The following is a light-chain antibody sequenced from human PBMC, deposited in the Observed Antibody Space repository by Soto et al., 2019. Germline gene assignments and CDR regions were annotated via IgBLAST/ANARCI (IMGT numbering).Light chain of an antibody. Sequence: EIVLTQSPASLSLSPGERATLSCRASQSVDSYLVWYQQKPGQAPRLLIYGASSRATGIPDRFSGSGSGTDFTLTISRLEPEDFAVYFCQQYGSSPTTFGQGTKVDIK. CDR2: GAS. V-gene: IGKV3-20*01. CDR3: QQYGSSPTT. CDR1: QSVDSY. J-gene: IGKJ1*01.